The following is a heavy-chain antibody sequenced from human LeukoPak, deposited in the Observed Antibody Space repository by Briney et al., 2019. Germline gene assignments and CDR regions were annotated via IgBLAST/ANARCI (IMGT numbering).Heavy chain of an antibody. V-gene: IGHV4-4*02. J-gene: IGHJ6*02. D-gene: IGHD2-2*01. Sequence: SETLSLTCAVSGGSISNTNWWCWVRQPPGKGLEWIGEMSRSGSTNYNPSLKSRVTISADTSKHQFSLKLSSVTAADTAVYYCARGPSCSSASCYGQYYYYYGLDVWGRGTTVTVSS. CDR2: MSRSGST. CDR3: ARGPSCSSASCYGQYYYYYGLDV. CDR1: GGSISNTNW.